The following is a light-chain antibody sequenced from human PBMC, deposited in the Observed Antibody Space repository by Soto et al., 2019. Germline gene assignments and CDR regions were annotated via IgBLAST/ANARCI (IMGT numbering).Light chain of an antibody. J-gene: IGKJ1*01. CDR3: QQTDTFPRT. Sequence: DIPMTQSPSSLSASVGDRVTITCRASQSISSDLNWYQHKPGKAPKLLIYAASSLQTGVPSRFSGSRSGTDVALTISSLQREDFATYYCQQTDTFPRTFGQGTKVEMK. CDR2: AAS. CDR1: QSISSD. V-gene: IGKV1-39*01.